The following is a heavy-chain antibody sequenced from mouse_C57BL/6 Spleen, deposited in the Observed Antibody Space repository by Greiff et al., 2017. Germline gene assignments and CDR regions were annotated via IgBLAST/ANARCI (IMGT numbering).Heavy chain of an antibody. V-gene: IGHV1-81*01. Sequence: QVQLKESGAELARPGASVKLSCKASGYTFTSYGISWVKQRTGQGLEWIGEIYPRSGNTYYNEKFKGKATLTADKSSSTAYMELRSLTSEDSAVYFCATVDYYGSSYGDYWGQGTTLTVSS. J-gene: IGHJ2*01. CDR1: GYTFTSYG. CDR3: ATVDYYGSSYGDY. D-gene: IGHD1-1*01. CDR2: IYPRSGNT.